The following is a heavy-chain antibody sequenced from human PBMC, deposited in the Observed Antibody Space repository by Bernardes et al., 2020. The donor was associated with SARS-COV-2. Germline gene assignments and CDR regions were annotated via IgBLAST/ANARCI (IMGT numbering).Heavy chain of an antibody. J-gene: IGHJ4*02. V-gene: IGHV4-38-2*01. CDR1: GYSISSGYY. CDR2: IHHSGSP. CDR3: ARTVLRFLEWSSPFDY. D-gene: IGHD3-3*01. Sequence: SETLSLTCAVSGYSISSGYYWGWIRQPPGKGLEWIGSIHHSGSPYYNPSLKSRVTISVDTTKNQFSLKLSSVTAPDTALYYCARTVLRFLEWSSPFDYWGQGTLVTVSS.